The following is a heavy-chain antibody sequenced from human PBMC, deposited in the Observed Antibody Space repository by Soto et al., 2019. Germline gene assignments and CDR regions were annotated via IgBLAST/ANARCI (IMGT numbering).Heavy chain of an antibody. D-gene: IGHD3-22*01. CDR2: IYYSGST. J-gene: IGHJ6*02. V-gene: IGHV4-59*01. Sequence: SETLSLTCTVSGGSISSYYWSWIRQPPGKGLEWIGYIYYSGSTNYNPSLKSRVTISVDTSKNQFSLKLSSVTAADTAVYYCARDKRYYDSSGYYYRSYFYGMDVWGQGTTVT. CDR3: ARDKRYYDSSGYYYRSYFYGMDV. CDR1: GGSISSYY.